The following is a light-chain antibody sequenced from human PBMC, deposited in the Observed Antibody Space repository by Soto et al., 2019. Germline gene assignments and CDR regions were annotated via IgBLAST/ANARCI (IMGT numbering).Light chain of an antibody. CDR1: SSNIGSNF. CDR3: AAWDDSLSGWV. CDR2: RNN. V-gene: IGLV1-47*01. Sequence: QAVVTQPPSASGTPGQRVTISCSGSSSNIGSNFVYWYQQFPGTAPKLLIYRNNRRPSGVPDRFSGSKSGTSASLAISGLPSEDEADYYCAAWDDSLSGWVFGGGTKLTVL. J-gene: IGLJ3*02.